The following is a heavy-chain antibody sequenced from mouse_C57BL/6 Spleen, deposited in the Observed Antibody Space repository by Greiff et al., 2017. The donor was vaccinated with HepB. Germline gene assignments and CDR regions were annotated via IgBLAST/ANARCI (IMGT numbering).Heavy chain of an antibody. D-gene: IGHD2-4*01. J-gene: IGHJ3*01. CDR1: GYSITSGYY. Sequence: EVQLQESGPGLVKPSQSLSLTCSVTGYSITSGYYWNWIRQFPGNKLEWMGYISYDGSNNYNPSLKNRISITRDTSKNQFFLKLNSVTTEDTATYYCARGGETLYYDYPWFAYWGQGTLVTVSA. V-gene: IGHV3-6*01. CDR3: ARGGETLYYDYPWFAY. CDR2: ISYDGSN.